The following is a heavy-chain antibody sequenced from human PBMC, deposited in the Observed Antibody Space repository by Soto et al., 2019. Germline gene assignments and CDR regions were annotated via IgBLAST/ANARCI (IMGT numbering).Heavy chain of an antibody. CDR1: GGTISRYY. J-gene: IGHJ4*02. V-gene: IGHV4-59*01. CDR2: IYYSGST. CDR3: ARGGFGVFDFDY. Sequence: QVQLQESGPGLVKPSETLSPTCTVSGGTISRYYWSWIRQPPGKGLEWIGYIYYSGSTNYNPSLKSRVTISVDTSKNEFSLKLSSVIDADTAVYYFARGGFGVFDFDYWGQGTLVTVSS. D-gene: IGHD3-10*01.